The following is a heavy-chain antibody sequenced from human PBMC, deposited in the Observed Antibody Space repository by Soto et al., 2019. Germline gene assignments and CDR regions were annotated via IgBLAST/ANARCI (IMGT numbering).Heavy chain of an antibody. CDR1: GFTFSSYA. D-gene: IGHD4-17*01. Sequence: PGGSLRLSCAASGFTFSSYAMSWVRKAPGKGLEWVSAISGSGGSTYYADSVKGRFTISRDNSKNTLYLQMNSLRAEATAVYYCAKPDLLDYGDNHYWYFDLWGRGTLVTVSS. CDR3: AKPDLLDYGDNHYWYFDL. J-gene: IGHJ2*01. CDR2: ISGSGGST. V-gene: IGHV3-23*01.